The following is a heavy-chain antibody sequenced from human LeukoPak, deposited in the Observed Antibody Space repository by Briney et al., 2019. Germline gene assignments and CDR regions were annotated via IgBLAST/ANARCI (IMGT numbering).Heavy chain of an antibody. J-gene: IGHJ4*02. CDR3: ARDGSTAPEPFDY. D-gene: IGHD1-14*01. V-gene: IGHV3-7*01. CDR1: GFTFSSYW. CDR2: IKQDGSEK. Sequence: GGSLRLSCAASGFTFSSYWMSWVRQAPGKGLEWVANIKQDGSEKYYVDSVKGRFAISRDNAKNSLYLQMNSLRAEDTAVYYCARDGSTAPEPFDYWGQGTLVTVSS.